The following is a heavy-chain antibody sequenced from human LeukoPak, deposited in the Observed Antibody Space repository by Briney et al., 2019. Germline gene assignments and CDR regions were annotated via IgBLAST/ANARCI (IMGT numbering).Heavy chain of an antibody. CDR3: ARRFGAARDDYMDV. J-gene: IGHJ6*03. CDR1: GFPLSKYA. CDR2: ISSSGSTI. D-gene: IGHD3-16*01. Sequence: PGGSLRLSCIGSGFPLSKYAMNWVRQTPGKGLEWLSYISSSGSTIFYADSVKGRFTISRDNAKNSLYLQMNSLRVEDTAVYYCARRFGAARDDYMDVWGKETTVTVSS. V-gene: IGHV3-48*01.